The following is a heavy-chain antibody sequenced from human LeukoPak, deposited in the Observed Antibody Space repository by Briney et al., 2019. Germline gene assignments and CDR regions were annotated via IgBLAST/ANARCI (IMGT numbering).Heavy chain of an antibody. CDR3: ARDLDFGGYSNFDY. V-gene: IGHV3-74*03. J-gene: IGHJ4*02. CDR1: GFTFSSYW. D-gene: IGHD4-23*01. Sequence: GGSLRLSCAASGFTFSSYWMDWVRHAPGKGLVWVSRIKSDGSSIMYADSVKGRFTISRDNAKSTLYLQMNSLRAEDTAVYYCARDLDFGGYSNFDYWGQGTLVTVSS. CDR2: IKSDGSSI.